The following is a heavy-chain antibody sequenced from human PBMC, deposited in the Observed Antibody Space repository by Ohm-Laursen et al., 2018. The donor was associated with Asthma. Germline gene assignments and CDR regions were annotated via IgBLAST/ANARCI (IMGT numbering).Heavy chain of an antibody. Sequence: SLRLSCAASGFTFSSYGMHWVRQAPGKGLEWVAVISYDGSNKYYADSVKGRFTISRDNSKNTLYLQMNSLRAEDTAVYYCAKDLAHLAAAGIHYHYYYGMDVWGQGTTVTVSS. J-gene: IGHJ6*02. V-gene: IGHV3-30*18. CDR3: AKDLAHLAAAGIHYHYYYGMDV. CDR2: ISYDGSNK. CDR1: GFTFSSYG. D-gene: IGHD6-13*01.